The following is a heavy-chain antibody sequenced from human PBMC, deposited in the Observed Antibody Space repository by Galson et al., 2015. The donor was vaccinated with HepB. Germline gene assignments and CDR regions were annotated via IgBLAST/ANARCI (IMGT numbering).Heavy chain of an antibody. CDR2: IKEDGSEK. D-gene: IGHD3-10*01. CDR1: EFISSMYW. Sequence: SLRLSCAASEFISSMYWMNWVRQAPGKGLEWVANIKEDGSEKNYVDSVKGRFTISRDNAKNSLYLQMNSLRAEDTAIYYCARVKRGEWYSLYYYVMDVWGQGTTLTDPS. V-gene: IGHV3-7*05. CDR3: ARVKRGEWYSLYYYVMDV. J-gene: IGHJ6*02.